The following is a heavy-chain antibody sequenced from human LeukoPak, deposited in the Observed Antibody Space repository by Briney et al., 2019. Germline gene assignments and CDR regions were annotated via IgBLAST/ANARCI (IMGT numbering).Heavy chain of an antibody. CDR3: TRDGTDYVWGSYRPLGDY. D-gene: IGHD3-16*02. Sequence: GGSLRLSCTASGFTFGDYAMSWVRQAPGKGREWVGFIRSKAYGGTTEYAASVKGRFTISRDDSKSIAYLQMNSLKTEDTAVYYCTRDGTDYVWGSYRPLGDYWGQGTLVTVSS. CDR2: IRSKAYGGTT. J-gene: IGHJ4*02. V-gene: IGHV3-49*04. CDR1: GFTFGDYA.